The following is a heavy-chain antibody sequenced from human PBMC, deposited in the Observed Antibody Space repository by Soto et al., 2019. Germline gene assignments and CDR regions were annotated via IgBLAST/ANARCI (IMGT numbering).Heavy chain of an antibody. J-gene: IGHJ3*02. CDR2: ISSSSSTI. D-gene: IGHD5-12*01. CDR1: GFTFSSYS. V-gene: IGHV3-48*01. CDR3: ARRTFYTIVATLAFDI. Sequence: PGGSLRLSCAAPGFTFSSYSMNWVRQAPGKGLEWVSYISSSSSTIYYADSVKGRFTISRDNAKNSLYLQMNSLRAEDTAVYYCARRTFYTIVATLAFDIWGQGTMVTVSS.